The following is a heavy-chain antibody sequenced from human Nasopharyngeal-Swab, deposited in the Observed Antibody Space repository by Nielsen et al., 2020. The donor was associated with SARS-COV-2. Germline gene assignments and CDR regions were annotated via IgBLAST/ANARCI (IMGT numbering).Heavy chain of an antibody. D-gene: IGHD3-22*01. CDR2: ISGSGGST. J-gene: IGHJ6*02. CDR1: GFTFSSYA. Sequence: GESLKISCAASGFTFSSYAMSWVRQAPGKGLEWVSAISGSGGSTYYADSVKGRFTISRDNSKNTLYLQMNSLRSDDTAVYYCARFVTTSYYYYGMDVWGQGTTVTVSS. CDR3: ARFVTTSYYYYGMDV. V-gene: IGHV3-23*01.